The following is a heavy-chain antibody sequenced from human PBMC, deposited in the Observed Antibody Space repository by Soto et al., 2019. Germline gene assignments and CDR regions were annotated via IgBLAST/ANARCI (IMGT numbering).Heavy chain of an antibody. CDR1: GDSITSIYH. J-gene: IGHJ5*02. CDR3: ARDDLTP. CDR2: IYHTGTT. Sequence: TLSLTCAVSGDSITSIYHWAWIRQTPGRGLEWVASIYHTGTTYYNPSLKSRVTISVDTSKNQFSLKLSSVTAADTAVYYCARDDLTPWGQGTLVTVSS. D-gene: IGHD2-21*01. V-gene: IGHV4-38-2*02.